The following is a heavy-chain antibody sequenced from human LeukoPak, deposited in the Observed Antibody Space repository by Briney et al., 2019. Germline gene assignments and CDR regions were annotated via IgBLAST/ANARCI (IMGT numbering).Heavy chain of an antibody. CDR2: IYHSGST. J-gene: IGHJ4*02. CDR3: ARDSGGGYYFDY. CDR1: GGSISSSNW. D-gene: IGHD1-26*01. V-gene: IGHV4-4*02. Sequence: PSETLSLTCAVSGGSISSSNWWSWVRQPPGKGLEWIGEIYHSGSTNYNPSLKSRVTIPVDKSKNQFSLKLSSVTAADTAVYYCARDSGGGYYFDYWGQGTLVTVSS.